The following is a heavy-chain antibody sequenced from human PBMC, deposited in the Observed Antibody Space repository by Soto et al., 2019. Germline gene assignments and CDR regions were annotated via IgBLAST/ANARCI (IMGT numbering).Heavy chain of an antibody. CDR3: ASGVVVAALHYFDY. CDR2: ISAYNGNT. Sequence: QVQLVQSGAEVKKPGASVKVSCKASGYTLTRHGISWVRQAPGQGLEWMGWISAYNGNTNYAQKLQGRVTMTTDTSTSTAYMELRSMRADCTAVYYCASGVVVAALHYFDYWGQCTLVTVSS. J-gene: IGHJ4*02. CDR1: GYTLTRHG. V-gene: IGHV1-18*01. D-gene: IGHD2-15*01.